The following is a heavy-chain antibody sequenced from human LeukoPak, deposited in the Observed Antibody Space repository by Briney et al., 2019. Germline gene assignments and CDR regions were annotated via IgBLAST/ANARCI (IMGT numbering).Heavy chain of an antibody. CDR3: AVAYCSSTSCYTGGDYGMDV. V-gene: IGHV1-2*02. Sequence: ASVKVSCKASGYTFTGYYMHWVRQAPGQGLEWMGWINPNSGGTNYAQKFQGRVTMTRDTSISTAYMELSRLRSDDTAVYYCAVAYCSSTSCYTGGDYGMDVWAKGPRSPSP. CDR2: INPNSGGT. CDR1: GYTFTGYY. D-gene: IGHD2-2*02. J-gene: IGHJ6*02.